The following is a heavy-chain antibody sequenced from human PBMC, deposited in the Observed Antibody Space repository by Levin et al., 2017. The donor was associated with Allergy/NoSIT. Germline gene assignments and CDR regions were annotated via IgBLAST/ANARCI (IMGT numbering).Heavy chain of an antibody. J-gene: IGHJ4*02. D-gene: IGHD6-19*01. Sequence: SGGSLRLSCAASGFSFSTYAMTWVRQAPGKGLEWVSSISDAGTTTNYADSLEGRFTISRDNSKNTLYLQMSSLRADDTALYYCAKYRHMAVIERAFDSWGQGTLVTVSS. CDR3: AKYRHMAVIERAFDS. CDR1: GFSFSTYA. CDR2: ISDAGTTT. V-gene: IGHV3-23*01.